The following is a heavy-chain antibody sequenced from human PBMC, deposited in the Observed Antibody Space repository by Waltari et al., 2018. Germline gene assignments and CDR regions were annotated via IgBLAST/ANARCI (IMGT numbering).Heavy chain of an antibody. J-gene: IGHJ4*02. CDR1: GFTFRSYA. D-gene: IGHD6-19*01. V-gene: IGHV3-23*01. CDR3: AKDRGSTGWTLDY. Sequence: EVQLLESGGGLVQPGGSLRLSCAASGFTFRSYAMNWVRQAPGKGLEWVSASTGSGGRTYYADSVKGRFTISRDNSKNTLYLQVNSLTAEDTAVYYCAKDRGSTGWTLDYWGQGTLVTVSS. CDR2: STGSGGRT.